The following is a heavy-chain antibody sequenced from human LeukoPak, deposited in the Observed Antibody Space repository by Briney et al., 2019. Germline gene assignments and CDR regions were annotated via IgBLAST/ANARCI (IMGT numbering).Heavy chain of an antibody. CDR1: GFNFIDYS. D-gene: IGHD5-12*01. CDR2: IGISSGNT. J-gene: IGHJ4*01. V-gene: IGHV3-48*01. Sequence: GGSLRLSCAASGFNFIDYSMNWVRQAPGKGLEWISYIGISSGNTKYADSVKGRFTISRDKARNSLYLLMNSLRVEDTAMYYCAREHRYAFDNWGHGTLVTVSS. CDR3: AREHRYAFDN.